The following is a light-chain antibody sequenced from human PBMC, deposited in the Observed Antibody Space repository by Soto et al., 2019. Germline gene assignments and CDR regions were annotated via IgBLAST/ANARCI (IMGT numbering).Light chain of an antibody. V-gene: IGKV3-20*01. Sequence: EIVLTQSPGTLSLSPGERATLSCRASQSVSSTFLAWYQQKPGQAPRLLIFGASNRATGIPDRFSGSGSGTDFTLTIIRLEPEDSAVYYCQQYDSSPRWTFGQGTKVEIK. J-gene: IGKJ1*01. CDR2: GAS. CDR1: QSVSSTF. CDR3: QQYDSSPRWT.